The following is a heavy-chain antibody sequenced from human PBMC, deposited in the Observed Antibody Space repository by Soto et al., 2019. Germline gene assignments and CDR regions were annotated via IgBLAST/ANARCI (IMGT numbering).Heavy chain of an antibody. V-gene: IGHV3-30*18. D-gene: IGHD2-2*02. Sequence: GASLRLSCAASGFTFNTYGMHWVRQAPGKGLEWGAVISYDGSEKYYVDSVKGRFTISKDNSKNTLYLQMSSLRPEDTAVYYCAKSPYSYCSSPNCYKYYFDHWGQGTRVSVSS. CDR1: GFTFNTYG. CDR2: ISYDGSEK. CDR3: AKSPYSYCSSPNCYKYYFDH. J-gene: IGHJ4*02.